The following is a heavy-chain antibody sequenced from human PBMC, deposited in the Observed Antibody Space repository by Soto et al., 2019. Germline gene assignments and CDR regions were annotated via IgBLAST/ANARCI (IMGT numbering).Heavy chain of an antibody. V-gene: IGHV1-69*06. CDR2: LVPVFGTA. J-gene: IGHJ4*02. CDR3: ARSPGVFDY. CDR1: GGTFSSLA. D-gene: IGHD3-10*01. Sequence: QVQLVQSGAEVKKPGSSVKVSCKASGGTFSSLAISWVRQAPGQGLEWMGGLVPVFGTANYAQKFQDRVTITADKSTSTSSLELSSLRSEDTAVYYCARSPGVFDYWGQGTLGNVSS.